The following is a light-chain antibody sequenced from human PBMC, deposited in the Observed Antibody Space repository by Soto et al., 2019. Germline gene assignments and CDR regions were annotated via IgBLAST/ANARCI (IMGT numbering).Light chain of an antibody. Sequence: QSVLTQPASVSGSPGQSVTISCTGASSDVGGYDYVSWYQQHPGKAPKLLLYEVNNRPSGVSNHFSGSKSGNTASLIISGLQADDEADYYCSSYSTTSTLVFGSGTKLTVL. CDR2: EVN. V-gene: IGLV2-14*01. CDR1: SSDVGGYDY. CDR3: SSYSTTSTLV. J-gene: IGLJ1*01.